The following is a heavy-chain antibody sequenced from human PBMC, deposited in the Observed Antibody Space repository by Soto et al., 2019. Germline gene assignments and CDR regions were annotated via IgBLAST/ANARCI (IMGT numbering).Heavy chain of an antibody. Sequence: ASVKVSCKASGYTFTGYYMHWVRQAPGQGLEWMGWINPNSGGTNYAQKFQGWVTMTRDTSISTAYMELSRLRSDDTAVYYCARDSSTYVWGSYRPNWVGPWGQGTLVTVSS. D-gene: IGHD3-16*02. CDR3: ARDSSTYVWGSYRPNWVGP. CDR1: GYTFTGYY. V-gene: IGHV1-2*04. J-gene: IGHJ5*02. CDR2: INPNSGGT.